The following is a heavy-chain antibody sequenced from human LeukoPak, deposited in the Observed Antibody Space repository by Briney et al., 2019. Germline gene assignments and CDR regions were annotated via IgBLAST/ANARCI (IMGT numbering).Heavy chain of an antibody. CDR1: GGSISSSSYY. Sequence: SETLSLTCTVSGGSISSSSYYWGWIRQPPGKGLDWIGSIYYSGSTYYNPSLKSRVTISVDTSKNQFSLKLSSVTAADTAVYYCARDGYSGYWSAFDIWGQGTMVTVSS. V-gene: IGHV4-39*07. D-gene: IGHD3-22*01. CDR3: ARDGYSGYWSAFDI. CDR2: IYYSGST. J-gene: IGHJ3*02.